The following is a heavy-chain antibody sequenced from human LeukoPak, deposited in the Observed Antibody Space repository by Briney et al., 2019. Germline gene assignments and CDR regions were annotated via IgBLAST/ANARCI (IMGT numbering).Heavy chain of an antibody. D-gene: IGHD5-18*01. CDR1: GFTFSNAW. CDR3: TTDPGYSYGTRTDY. Sequence: GGFLRLSCAASGFTFSNAWMNWVRQAPGKGLEWVGRIKSKTDGGTTDYAAPVKGRFTISRDDSKNTLYLQMNSLKTEDTAVYYCTTDPGYSYGTRTDYWGQGTLVTVSS. J-gene: IGHJ4*02. V-gene: IGHV3-15*07. CDR2: IKSKTDGGTT.